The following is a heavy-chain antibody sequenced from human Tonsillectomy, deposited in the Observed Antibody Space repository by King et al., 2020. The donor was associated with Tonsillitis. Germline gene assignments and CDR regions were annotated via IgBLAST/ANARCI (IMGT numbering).Heavy chain of an antibody. V-gene: IGHV3-23*04. D-gene: IGHD3-22*01. Sequence: VQLVESGGDLIQPGGSVRLSCAASGFTFSTYAMGWVRQAPGEGLEWVSAISGNGASTYYADSVKGRVTISRDNSKNTLYLQMNSLGAADTALYYCAKAADTSGYYYERYFDYWGQGTLVTVSS. CDR1: GFTFSTYA. CDR3: AKAADTSGYYYERYFDY. J-gene: IGHJ4*02. CDR2: ISGNGAST.